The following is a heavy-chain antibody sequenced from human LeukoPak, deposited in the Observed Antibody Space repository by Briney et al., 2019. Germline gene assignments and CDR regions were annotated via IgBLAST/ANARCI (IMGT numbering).Heavy chain of an antibody. V-gene: IGHV4-61*02. Sequence: SETLSLTCTVSGGSISSSSYYWSWIRQPAGKGLEWIGRINTSGSINYNPSLKSRVTISVDTSKNQFSLKLGSVTAADTAVYYCARGFSSSWYWFDPWGQGTLVTVSS. CDR2: INTSGSI. D-gene: IGHD6-13*01. CDR3: ARGFSSSWYWFDP. J-gene: IGHJ5*02. CDR1: GGSISSSSYY.